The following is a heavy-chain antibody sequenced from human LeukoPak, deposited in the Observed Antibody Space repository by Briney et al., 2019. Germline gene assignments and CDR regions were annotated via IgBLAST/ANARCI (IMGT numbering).Heavy chain of an antibody. CDR2: MSWNSGSI. J-gene: IGHJ3*02. CDR1: GFTFDDYA. V-gene: IGHV3-9*01. CDR3: ARDLHIVVGPDVSCYDAFDT. Sequence: RSGRSLRLSCAASGFTFDDYAMHWVRQAPGKGLEWVSGMSWNSGSIGYADSVKGRFTISRDNAKNSLYLQMNSLRAEDTAMYYCARDLHIVVGPDVSCYDAFDTWGQGTMVTVSS. D-gene: IGHD2-2*01.